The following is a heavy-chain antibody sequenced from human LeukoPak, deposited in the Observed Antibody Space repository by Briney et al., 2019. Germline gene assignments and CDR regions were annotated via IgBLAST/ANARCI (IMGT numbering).Heavy chain of an antibody. V-gene: IGHV3-74*01. CDR3: ARVAAWDSSGYLFDY. D-gene: IGHD3-22*01. Sequence: GESLRLSCAASGFTVSSYWMHWVRQAPGKGLGWVSRIISDGSSTSYADSVKGRFTISREKAKNTLYLQMNSLRADDTAVYYCARVAAWDSSGYLFDYWGQGTLVTVSS. J-gene: IGHJ4*02. CDR2: IISDGSST. CDR1: GFTVSSYW.